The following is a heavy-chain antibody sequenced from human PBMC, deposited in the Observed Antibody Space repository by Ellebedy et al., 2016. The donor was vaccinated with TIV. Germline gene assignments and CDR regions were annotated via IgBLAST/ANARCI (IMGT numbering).Heavy chain of an antibody. CDR1: GGSFSGYY. CDR2: INHSGST. CDR3: ARQGTTVNEAVWFDP. D-gene: IGHD4-17*01. J-gene: IGHJ5*02. V-gene: IGHV4-34*01. Sequence: SETLSLTCAVYGGSFSGYYWSWIRQPPGKGLEWIGEINHSGSTNYNPSLKSRVTISVDTSKNQFSLKLSSVTAADTAVYYCARQGTTVNEAVWFDPWGQGTLVTVSS.